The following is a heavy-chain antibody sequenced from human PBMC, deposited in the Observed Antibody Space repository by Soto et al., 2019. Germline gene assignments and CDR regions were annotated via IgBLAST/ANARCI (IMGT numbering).Heavy chain of an antibody. V-gene: IGHV6-1*01. J-gene: IGHJ4*02. CDR3: SRERIAAAGTEPELDY. CDR1: GDSVSSNSAA. Sequence: SQTLSLTCAISGDSVSSNSAAWNWIRQSPSRGLEWLGRTYYRSKWYNDYAVSVKSRITNNPDTSKNQFSLQLNSVTPEDTAVYYCSRERIAAAGTEPELDYWGQGTLVTVSS. CDR2: TYYRSKWYN. D-gene: IGHD6-13*01.